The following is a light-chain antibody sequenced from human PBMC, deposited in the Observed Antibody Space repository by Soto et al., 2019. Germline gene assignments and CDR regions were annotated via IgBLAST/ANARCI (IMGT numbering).Light chain of an antibody. Sequence: AIQLTQSPSSLSASVGDRVTITCRASQGVSSAFAWYQQKPGKVPKLLIYDASSLQSGVPSRFSGSQSGTDFTLTISSLRPEDFATYYCQQFDTYPLTCGQGTRLEI. CDR2: DAS. CDR3: QQFDTYPLT. CDR1: QGVSSA. V-gene: IGKV1-13*02. J-gene: IGKJ5*01.